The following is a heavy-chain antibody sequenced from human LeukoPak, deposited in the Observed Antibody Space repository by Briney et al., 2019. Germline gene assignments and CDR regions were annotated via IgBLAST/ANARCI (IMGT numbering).Heavy chain of an antibody. CDR2: IIPIFGTA. V-gene: IGHV1-69*05. CDR3: ARGDILTGYYKYYYYYYMDV. D-gene: IGHD3-9*01. Sequence: ASVKVSCKASGGTFSSYAISWVRQAPGQGLEWMGGIIPIFGTANYAQKFQGKVTITTDESTSTDYMELSSLRSEDTAVYYCARGDILTGYYKYYYYYYMDVWGKGTTVTVSS. CDR1: GGTFSSYA. J-gene: IGHJ6*03.